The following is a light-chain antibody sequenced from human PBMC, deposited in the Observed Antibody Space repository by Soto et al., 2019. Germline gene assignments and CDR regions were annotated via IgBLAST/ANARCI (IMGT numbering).Light chain of an antibody. Sequence: DIQMTQSPSTLSASVGDGVIITCRASQTISTWVAWYQHKTGKAPTLLIYAVSSLQSGVPSRFSGSGSGTDVTGSISRMQPVDFANYYGIQEYSFPLTFGGGTKVDIK. J-gene: IGKJ4*01. CDR3: IQEYSFPLT. CDR1: QTISTW. CDR2: AVS. V-gene: IGKV1-5*01.